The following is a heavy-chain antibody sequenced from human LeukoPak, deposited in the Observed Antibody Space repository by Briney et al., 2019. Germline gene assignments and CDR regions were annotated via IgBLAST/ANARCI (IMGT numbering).Heavy chain of an antibody. CDR1: GFTFSSYN. V-gene: IGHV3-48*02. J-gene: IGHJ5*02. CDR2: ISGSGGTI. Sequence: GGSLRLSCAASGFTFSSYNMNWVRQAPGKGLEWVSDISGSGGTIYYADSVKGRFTISRDNAKNSLYLQMNSLRDEDTAVYYCARDGGSYYLQDGPWFDPWGQGTLVTVSS. D-gene: IGHD1-26*01. CDR3: ARDGGSYYLQDGPWFDP.